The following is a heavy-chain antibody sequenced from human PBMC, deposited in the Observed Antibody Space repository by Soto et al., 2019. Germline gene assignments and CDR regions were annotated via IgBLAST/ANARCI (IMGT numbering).Heavy chain of an antibody. V-gene: IGHV5-51*01. CDR3: ARYQIQYRGGTFGYFDS. CDR1: GYSFSTHW. D-gene: IGHD2-2*01. J-gene: IGHJ4*02. CDR2: IYPGDSDA. Sequence: PGESLKISCKGSGYSFSTHWVGWVRQMPGKGLEWMGIIYPGDSDARYSPSFKGQVTITVDESTTNAFLQWSSLKASDTALYYCARYQIQYRGGTFGYFDSWGQGTLVTV.